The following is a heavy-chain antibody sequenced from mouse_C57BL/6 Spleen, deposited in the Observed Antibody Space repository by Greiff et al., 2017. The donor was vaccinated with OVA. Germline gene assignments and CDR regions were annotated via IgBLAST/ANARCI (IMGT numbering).Heavy chain of an antibody. V-gene: IGHV1-26*01. CDR1: GYTFTDYY. CDR3: ARGGNYHAMDY. Sequence: EVQLQQSGPELVKPGASVKISCKASGYTFTDYYMNWVKQSHGKSLEWIGDINPNNGGTSYNQKFKGKATLTVDKSSSTAYMELRSLTSEDSAVYYCARGGNYHAMDYWGQGTSVTVSS. CDR2: INPNNGGT. J-gene: IGHJ4*01. D-gene: IGHD2-1*01.